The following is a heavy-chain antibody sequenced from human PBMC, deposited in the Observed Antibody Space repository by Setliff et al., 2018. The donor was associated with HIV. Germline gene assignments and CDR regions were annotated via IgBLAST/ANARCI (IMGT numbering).Heavy chain of an antibody. CDR3: ARYWQQLGAYAFDI. Sequence: SETLSLTCTVSGGSISSHYWSWIRQHPGKGLEWIGYVYYSGSTNYNPSLKSRVSISVDTSKNQFSLKLSSVTAADTAVYYCARYWQQLGAYAFDIWGQGTMVTV. CDR2: VYYSGST. J-gene: IGHJ3*02. D-gene: IGHD6-13*01. CDR1: GGSISSHY. V-gene: IGHV4-59*11.